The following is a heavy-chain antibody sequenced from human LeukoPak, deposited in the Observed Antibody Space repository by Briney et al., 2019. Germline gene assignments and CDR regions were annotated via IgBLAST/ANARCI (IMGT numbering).Heavy chain of an antibody. Sequence: PGGSLRLSCAASGFTFSSYGMIWVRQAPGKGLEWVSSISSSSSYIYYADSVKGRFTISRDNAKNSLYLQMNSLRAEDTAVYYCARGIAAAGTWAFDIWGQGTMVTVSS. CDR2: ISSSSSYI. V-gene: IGHV3-21*01. CDR3: ARGIAAAGTWAFDI. D-gene: IGHD6-13*01. CDR1: GFTFSSYG. J-gene: IGHJ3*02.